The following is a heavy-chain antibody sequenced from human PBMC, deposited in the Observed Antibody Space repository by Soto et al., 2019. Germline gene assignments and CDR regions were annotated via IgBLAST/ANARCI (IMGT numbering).Heavy chain of an antibody. J-gene: IGHJ3*02. CDR2: IYYSGST. Sequence: SETLSLTCTVSVGSVISYYWSWIRQPPGKGLEWIGYIYYSGSTNYNPSLKSRVTISVDTSKNQFSLKLSSVTAADTAVYYCGRDLHCSGGSCYGTPGAFDIWGQGTMVTVS. CDR1: VGSVISYY. D-gene: IGHD2-15*01. CDR3: GRDLHCSGGSCYGTPGAFDI. V-gene: IGHV4-59*02.